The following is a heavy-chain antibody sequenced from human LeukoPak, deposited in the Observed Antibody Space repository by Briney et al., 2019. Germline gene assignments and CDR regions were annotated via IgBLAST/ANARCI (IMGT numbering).Heavy chain of an antibody. CDR1: GFTFDDYG. CDR3: ARGGITIFGVVLPPDY. D-gene: IGHD3-3*01. CDR2: IKWNGGST. Sequence: PGGSLRLSCTASGFTFDDYGMSWVRQAPGRGLEWVSGIKWNGGSTGYADSVKGRFTISRDNAKNSLYLQMNSLRAEDTALYYCARGGITIFGVVLPPDYWGQGTLVTVSS. V-gene: IGHV3-20*04. J-gene: IGHJ4*02.